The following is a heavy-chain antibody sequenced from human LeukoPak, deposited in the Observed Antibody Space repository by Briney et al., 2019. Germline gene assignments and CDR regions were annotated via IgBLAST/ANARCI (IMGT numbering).Heavy chain of an antibody. CDR3: ATQGRYCSSTSCYAAQVDI. D-gene: IGHD2-2*01. J-gene: IGHJ3*02. Sequence: SETPSLTCTVSGGSVSSGSYYWSWIRQPTGKGLEWIGYIYYSGSTNYNPSLKSRVTISVDTSKNQFSLKLSSVTAADTAVYYCATQGRYCSSTSCYAAQVDIWGQGTMVTVSS. V-gene: IGHV4-61*01. CDR2: IYYSGST. CDR1: GGSVSSGSYY.